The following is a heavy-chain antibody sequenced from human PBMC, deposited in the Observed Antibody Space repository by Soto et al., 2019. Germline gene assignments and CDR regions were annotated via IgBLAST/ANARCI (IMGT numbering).Heavy chain of an antibody. J-gene: IGHJ5*02. CDR1: GGSFSGYY. CDR3: ARGGSYYDILTGYSSNWFDP. V-gene: IGHV4-34*01. CDR2: INHSGST. Sequence: PSETLSLTCAVYGGSFSGYYWSWIRQPPGKGLEWIGEINHSGSTNYNPSLKSRVTISVDTSKNQFSLKLSSVTAADTAVYYCARGGSYYDILTGYSSNWFDPWGQGTLVTVSS. D-gene: IGHD3-9*01.